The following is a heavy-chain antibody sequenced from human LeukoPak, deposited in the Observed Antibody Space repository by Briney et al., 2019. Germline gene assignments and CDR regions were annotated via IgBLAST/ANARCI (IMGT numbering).Heavy chain of an antibody. D-gene: IGHD2/OR15-2a*01. CDR2: IYYSGST. J-gene: IGHJ6*03. V-gene: IGHV4-39*01. CDR3: ARSVVLDLRWSRVLYLPWGDYYYYYMDV. Sequence: SETLSLTCTASGGSISSSSYYWGWIRQPPGKGLEWIGSIYYSGSTYYNPSLKSRVTISVDTSKNQFSLTLRSVTAADTAVYYCARSVVLDLRWSRVLYLPWGDYYYYYMDVWGKGTTVTVSS. CDR1: GGSISSSSYY.